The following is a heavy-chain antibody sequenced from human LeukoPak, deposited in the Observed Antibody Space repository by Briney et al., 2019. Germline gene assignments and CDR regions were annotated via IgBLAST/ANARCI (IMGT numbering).Heavy chain of an antibody. CDR1: GGSFSGYY. J-gene: IGHJ5*02. Sequence: SETLSLTCAVYGGSFSGYYWSWIRQPPGKGLEWIGEINHSGSTNYNPSLKSRVTISVDKSKNQFSLKLSSVTAADTAVYYCARGFTLENWFDPWGQGTLVTVSS. D-gene: IGHD1-1*01. CDR2: INHSGST. V-gene: IGHV4-34*01. CDR3: ARGFTLENWFDP.